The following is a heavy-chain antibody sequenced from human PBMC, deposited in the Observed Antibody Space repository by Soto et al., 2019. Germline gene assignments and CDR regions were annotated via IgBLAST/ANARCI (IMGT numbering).Heavy chain of an antibody. CDR1: GYNFNSHS. V-gene: IGHV7-4-1*01. CDR2: IKPNTGNP. CDR3: ARDRASGTFDC. Sequence: ASVNFSCKGSGYNFNSHSINWLRQAPGQGLGWMGWIKPNTGNPTYEQGFTGRFVFSVDTSVRTVYLQIFSLKADDSAVYYCARDRASGTFDCFGQATLVTVSS. D-gene: IGHD1-26*01. J-gene: IGHJ4*02.